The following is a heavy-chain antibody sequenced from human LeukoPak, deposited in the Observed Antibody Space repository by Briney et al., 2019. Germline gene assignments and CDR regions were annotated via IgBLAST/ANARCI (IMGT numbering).Heavy chain of an antibody. CDR3: ARVLITPNAFDI. D-gene: IGHD3-22*01. J-gene: IGHJ3*02. CDR1: GGSINTNDIY. CDR2: IYYSGST. V-gene: IGHV4-39*07. Sequence: SETLSLTCTVSGGSINTNDIYWAWIRQSPGKGLEWIGSIYYSGSTYYNPSLKSRVTISVDTSKNQFSLKLSSVTAADTAVYYCARVLITPNAFDIWGQGTMVTVSS.